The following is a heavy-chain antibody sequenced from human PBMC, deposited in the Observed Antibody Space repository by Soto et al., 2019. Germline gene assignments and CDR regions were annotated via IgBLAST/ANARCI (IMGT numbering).Heavy chain of an antibody. CDR2: IIGSGGST. CDR3: AKSTVVGANTPYYGIDV. Sequence: GGSLRLSCAASGFTFSSYAMSWVRQAPGKGLEWVSAIIGSGGSTYYEHSGKGRFTISRDNTKNSLDLQMNSLRAEDTAVYYCAKSTVVGANTPYYGIDVWGQGTTVTVSS. V-gene: IGHV3-23*01. CDR1: GFTFSSYA. D-gene: IGHD1-26*01. J-gene: IGHJ6*02.